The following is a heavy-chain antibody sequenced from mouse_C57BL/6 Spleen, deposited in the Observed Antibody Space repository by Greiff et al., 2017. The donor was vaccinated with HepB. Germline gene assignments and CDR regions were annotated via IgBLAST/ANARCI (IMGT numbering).Heavy chain of an antibody. J-gene: IGHJ3*01. Sequence: VQLQQSGAELVKPGASVKISCKASGYAFSSYWMNWVKQRPGKGLEWIGQIYPGDGDTNYNGKFKGKATLTADKSSSTAYMQLSSLTSEDSAVYFCARGNYDYDEGAWFAYWGQGTLVTVSA. CDR1: GYAFSSYW. CDR2: IYPGDGDT. D-gene: IGHD2-4*01. CDR3: ARGNYDYDEGAWFAY. V-gene: IGHV1-80*01.